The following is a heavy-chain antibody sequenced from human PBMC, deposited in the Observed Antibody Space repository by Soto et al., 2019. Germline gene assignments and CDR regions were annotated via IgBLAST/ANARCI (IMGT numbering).Heavy chain of an antibody. J-gene: IGHJ4*02. CDR3: ARVRGGRPFYD. V-gene: IGHV4-31*03. CDR2: IYYSGSN. D-gene: IGHD6-6*01. Sequence: QVPLQESGPGLVKPSQTLSLTCTVSGGSISSGGYYWSWIRQHPGKGLEWLGYIYYSGSNYYNPSLKGRVTITEDTSTNHLALKLSSVAAADTAVYYCARVRGGRPFYDWDQRTLGTLAA. CDR1: GGSISSGGYY.